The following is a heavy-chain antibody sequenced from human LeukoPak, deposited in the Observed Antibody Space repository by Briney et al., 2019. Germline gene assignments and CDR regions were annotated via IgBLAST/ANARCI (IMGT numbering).Heavy chain of an antibody. Sequence: SETLSLTCTVSGGSISGYYWTWIRQPPRKGLEWIGYIYYSGSTNYNPSLKSRVTMSVDTSKNQFSLKLSSVTAADTAVYYCARHDPRGKAARLGYFDYWGQGALVTDSS. D-gene: IGHD6-6*01. CDR3: ARHDPRGKAARLGYFDY. CDR1: GGSISGYY. J-gene: IGHJ4*02. CDR2: IYYSGST. V-gene: IGHV4-59*08.